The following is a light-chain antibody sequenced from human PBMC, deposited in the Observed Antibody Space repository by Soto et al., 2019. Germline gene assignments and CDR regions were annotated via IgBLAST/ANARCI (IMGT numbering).Light chain of an antibody. CDR3: QQLKTYPVI. CDR1: QGISSF. CDR2: GAS. V-gene: IGKV1-9*01. J-gene: IGKJ4*01. Sequence: DIQLTQSPSSLSAAVGDRVTITCRASQGISSFLAWFQQKPGKAPKLLIYGASALQSGVPSRFSGSGSGPEFTLTISSLQPEDFATYYCQQLKTYPVIFGGGTKVEIK.